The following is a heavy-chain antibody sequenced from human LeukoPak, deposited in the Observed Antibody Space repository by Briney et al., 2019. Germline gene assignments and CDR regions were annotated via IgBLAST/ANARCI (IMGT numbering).Heavy chain of an antibody. CDR2: INPNSGGT. CDR3: ASLMFTFGGVITHP. CDR1: GYTFTDYY. D-gene: IGHD3-16*02. Sequence: GASVKVSCKASGYTFTDYYMHWVRQAPGQGLEWMGWINPNSGGTNYAQKFQGRVTMTRDTSISTAYMELSRLRSDDTAVYYCASLMFTFGGVITHPWGQGTLVTVSS. V-gene: IGHV1-2*02. J-gene: IGHJ5*02.